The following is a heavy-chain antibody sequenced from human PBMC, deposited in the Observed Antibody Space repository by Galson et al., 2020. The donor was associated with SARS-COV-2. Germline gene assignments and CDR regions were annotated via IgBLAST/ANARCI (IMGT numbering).Heavy chain of an antibody. CDR2: INPNSGGT. CDR1: GYTFTGYY. J-gene: IGHJ4*02. CDR3: AREGDIAVDLTPFDY. V-gene: IGHV1-2*02. D-gene: IGHD6-19*01. Sequence: ASVKVSCKASGYTFTGYYMHWVRQAPGQGLEWMGWINPNSGGTNYAQKFQGRVTMTRDTSISTAYMELSRLRSDDTAVYYCAREGDIAVDLTPFDYWGQGTLVTVSS.